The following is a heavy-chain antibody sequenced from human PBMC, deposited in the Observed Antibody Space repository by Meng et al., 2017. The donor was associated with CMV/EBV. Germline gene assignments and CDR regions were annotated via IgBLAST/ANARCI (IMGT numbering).Heavy chain of an antibody. CDR2: IYYSGST. D-gene: IGHD2-15*01. Sequence: SETLSLTCTVSGGSISSYYWSWIRQPPGKGLEWVGYIYYSGSTNYNPSLKSRVTISVDTSKNQYSLKLSSVTAADTAVYYCASKGDCSGGSCYSTYYYGMDVWGQGTTVTVSS. CDR1: GGSISSYY. V-gene: IGHV4-59*01. J-gene: IGHJ6*02. CDR3: ASKGDCSGGSCYSTYYYGMDV.